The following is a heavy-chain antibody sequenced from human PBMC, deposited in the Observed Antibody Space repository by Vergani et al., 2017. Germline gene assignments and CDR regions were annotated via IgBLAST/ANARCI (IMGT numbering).Heavy chain of an antibody. Sequence: QVQLVQSGDEVKKPGSSVKVSCKASGGTFSSYAISWVRQAPGQGLEWMGGIITIFGTANYAQKFQGRVTITADKSTSTAYMELSSLRSEDTAVYYCARDIYYYDSSGYFRPYYFDYWGQGTLVTVSS. J-gene: IGHJ4*02. CDR3: ARDIYYYDSSGYFRPYYFDY. V-gene: IGHV1-69*06. D-gene: IGHD3-22*01. CDR1: GGTFSSYA. CDR2: IITIFGTA.